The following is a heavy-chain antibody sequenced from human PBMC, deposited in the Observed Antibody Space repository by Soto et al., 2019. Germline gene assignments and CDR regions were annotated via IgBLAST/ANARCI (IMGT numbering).Heavy chain of an antibody. Sequence: QVQLQESGPGLVKPSETLSLTCTVSGGSISSYYLPWIRQPPGKGLEWIGYIYYNGRTNYNPSLKSRVTISLDTSKNQFSLNLSSVTAADTAVYYCARGAEWFGGRMDVWGQGTTVTVSS. CDR2: IYYNGRT. J-gene: IGHJ6*02. V-gene: IGHV4-59*01. CDR1: GGSISSYY. D-gene: IGHD3-10*01. CDR3: ARGAEWFGGRMDV.